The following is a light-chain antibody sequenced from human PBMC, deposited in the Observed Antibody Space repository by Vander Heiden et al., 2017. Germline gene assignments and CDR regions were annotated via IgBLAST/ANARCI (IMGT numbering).Light chain of an antibody. CDR1: QSVSSN. CDR2: GAS. CDR3: QQCNNWPPWT. Sequence: ELGMTQPPATLSLSPGERATLSCRASQSVSSNLAWYQQKPGQAPRLLIYGASTRATGIPARFSGSGSGTEFTLTISSLQSEDFAVYYCQQCNNWPPWTFGQGTKVEIK. J-gene: IGKJ1*01. V-gene: IGKV3-15*01.